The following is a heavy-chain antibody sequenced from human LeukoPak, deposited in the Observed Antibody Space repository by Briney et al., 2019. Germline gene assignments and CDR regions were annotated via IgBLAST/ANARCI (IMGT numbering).Heavy chain of an antibody. Sequence: PGGSLRLSCVVSGFTFSTYSMNWVRQAPGKGLEWVSYISGRNSIIYYANSVKGRFTISRDNAKNSLYLQLNSLRAEDTAVYYCARADSAYYYAQDYWGQGTLVTVSS. CDR3: ARADSAYYYAQDY. CDR2: ISGRNSII. V-gene: IGHV3-48*01. CDR1: GFTFSTYS. D-gene: IGHD3-22*01. J-gene: IGHJ4*02.